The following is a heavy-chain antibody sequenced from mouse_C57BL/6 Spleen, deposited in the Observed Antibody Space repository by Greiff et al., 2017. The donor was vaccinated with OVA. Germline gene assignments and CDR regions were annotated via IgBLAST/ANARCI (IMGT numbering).Heavy chain of an antibody. D-gene: IGHD1-1*01. CDR1: GYTFTSYW. CDR2: IDPSDSYT. J-gene: IGHJ3*01. Sequence: QVQLKQPGAELVKPGASVKLSCKASGYTFTSYWMQWVKQRPGQGLEWIGEIDPSDSYTNYNQKFKGKATLTVDTSSSTAYMQLSSLTSEDSAVYYCARGYYGSSQFAYWGQGTLVTVSA. CDR3: ARGYYGSSQFAY. V-gene: IGHV1-50*01.